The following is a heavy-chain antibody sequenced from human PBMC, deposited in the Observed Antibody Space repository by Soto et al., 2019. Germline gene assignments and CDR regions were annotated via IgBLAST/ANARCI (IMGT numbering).Heavy chain of an antibody. J-gene: IGHJ4*02. CDR1: GFSFDHYA. D-gene: IGHD5-18*01. Sequence: EVQLVESGGGLVQPGRSLRLSCAASGFSFDHYAMHWDRQAPGKGLEWVSGISWNSGSIGYADSVKGRFTISRDNAKNSLYLQMNSLRAEDTALYYCAKAVGCYGNCDYWGQGTLVTVSS. V-gene: IGHV3-9*01. CDR2: ISWNSGSI. CDR3: AKAVGCYGNCDY.